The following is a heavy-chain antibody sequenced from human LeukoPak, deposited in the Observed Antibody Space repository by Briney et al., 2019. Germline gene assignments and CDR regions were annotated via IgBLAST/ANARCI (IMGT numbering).Heavy chain of an antibody. CDR3: AREGDSREDYYMDV. V-gene: IGHV3-20*04. J-gene: IGHJ6*03. CDR1: VFTFSSYS. Sequence: GGSLRLSCAASVFTFSSYSMNWVRQAPGKGLEWVSGINWNGGSTGYADSVKGRFTISRDNAKNSLYLQMNSLRAEDTALYYCAREGDSREDYYMDVWGKGTTVTVSS. D-gene: IGHD2-21*02. CDR2: INWNGGST.